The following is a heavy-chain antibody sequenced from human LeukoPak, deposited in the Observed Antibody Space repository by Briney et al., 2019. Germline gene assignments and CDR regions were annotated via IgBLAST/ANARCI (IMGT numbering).Heavy chain of an antibody. J-gene: IGHJ3*02. CDR3: ARVLLWFGAMGTYAFDI. D-gene: IGHD3-10*01. Sequence: GASVKVSCKASGYTFTSYAMHWVRQAPGQRLEWMGWINAGNGNTKYSQKFQGRVTITRDTSASTDYMELSSLRSEDTAVYYCARVLLWFGAMGTYAFDIWGQGTMVTVSS. CDR2: INAGNGNT. V-gene: IGHV1-3*01. CDR1: GYTFTSYA.